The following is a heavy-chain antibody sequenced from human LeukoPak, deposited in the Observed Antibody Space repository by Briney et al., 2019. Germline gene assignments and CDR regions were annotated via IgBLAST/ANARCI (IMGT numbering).Heavy chain of an antibody. D-gene: IGHD1-26*01. J-gene: IGHJ3*02. CDR1: GFTFSSYG. CDR3: ARTTSMSYVGDAFDI. Sequence: SGGSLRLSCAASGFTFSSYGMSWVRQAPGKGLEWVSAISGSGGSTYYADSVKGRFTISRDNAKNTLYLQMNSLRAEDTAVYYCARTTSMSYVGDAFDIWGQGTMVTVSS. V-gene: IGHV3-23*01. CDR2: ISGSGGST.